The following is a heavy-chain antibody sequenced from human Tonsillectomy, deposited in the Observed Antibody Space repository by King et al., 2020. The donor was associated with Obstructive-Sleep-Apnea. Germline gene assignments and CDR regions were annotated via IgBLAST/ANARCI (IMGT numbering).Heavy chain of an antibody. CDR2: IKSKIEGGTS. J-gene: IGHJ4*02. V-gene: IGHV3-15*01. Sequence: EVQLVESGGGLVKPGGSLRLSCEASGFSFSYIWMTWVRQAPGKGLEWVGRIKSKIEGGTSEYAAPVKGRFTISRDDSKNTLYLQMNSLKSEDTAVYYCVTDDDGAYWGQGTLVTVSS. CDR1: GFSFSYIW. CDR3: VTDDDGAY. D-gene: IGHD3-16*01.